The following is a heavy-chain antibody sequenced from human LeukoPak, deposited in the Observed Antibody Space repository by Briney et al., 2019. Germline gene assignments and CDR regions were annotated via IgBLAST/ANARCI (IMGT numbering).Heavy chain of an antibody. V-gene: IGHV3-23*01. D-gene: IGHD6-13*01. J-gene: IGHJ6*04. CDR2: FSVTGHRT. CDR1: GFSLNNDA. CDR3: VKGNGYS. Sequence: GGSLRLSCVVSGFSLNNDAMSWVRQAPGKGLEWISGFSVTGHRTYYADSVKGRFTISREVSRDTLYLQMNSLRVDDTAVYYCVKGNGYSWGKGITVSVSS.